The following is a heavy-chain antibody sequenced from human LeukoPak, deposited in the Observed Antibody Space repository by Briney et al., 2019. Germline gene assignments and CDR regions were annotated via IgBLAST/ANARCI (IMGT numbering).Heavy chain of an antibody. D-gene: IGHD2-2*01. CDR2: IIPIFGTA. J-gene: IGHJ4*02. V-gene: IGHV1-69*01. CDR1: GGTFSSYA. CDR3: ARDGGKYCSGTSCYGPDY. Sequence: GSSVKVSCKASGGTFSSYAISWVRQAPGQGLEWMGGIIPIFGTANYAQKFQGRVTITADESTSTAYMELSSLRSEDTAVYYCARDGGKYCSGTSCYGPDYWGQGTLVTVSS.